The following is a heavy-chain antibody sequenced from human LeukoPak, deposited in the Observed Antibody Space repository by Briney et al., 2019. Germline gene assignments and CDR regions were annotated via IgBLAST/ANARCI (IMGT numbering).Heavy chain of an antibody. CDR3: ARGPSGYHNT. V-gene: IGHV3-11*04. CDR2: IGRSGTTI. D-gene: IGHD5-12*01. J-gene: IGHJ4*02. CDR1: GFTFSDYY. Sequence: GGSLRLSCAASGFTFSDYYMSWIRQAPGKGLEWVSYIGRSGTTIHYADSVKGRFTSSWDNAKKSLYLQMNSLRAEDTAVYYCARGPSGYHNTGGQGTLVTVSS.